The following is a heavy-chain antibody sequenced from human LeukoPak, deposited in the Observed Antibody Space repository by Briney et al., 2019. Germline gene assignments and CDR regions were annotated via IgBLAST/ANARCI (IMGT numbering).Heavy chain of an antibody. CDR2: INPNSGGT. Sequence: GASVKVSCKASGYTFTGYYMHWVRQAPGQGLEWMGWINPNSGGTNYAQKFQGRVTMTRNTSISTAYMELSSLRSEDTAVYYCARHIWGSYAGVDYWGQGTLVTVSS. CDR1: GYTFTGYY. V-gene: IGHV1-2*02. CDR3: ARHIWGSYAGVDY. D-gene: IGHD3-16*01. J-gene: IGHJ4*02.